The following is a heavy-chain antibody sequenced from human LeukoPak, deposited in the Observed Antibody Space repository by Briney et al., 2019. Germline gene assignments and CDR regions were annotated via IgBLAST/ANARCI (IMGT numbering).Heavy chain of an antibody. CDR1: RFTFNIYS. V-gene: IGHV3-21*01. CDR2: ISSGSSYI. J-gene: IGHJ2*01. D-gene: IGHD1-1*01. Sequence: PGGSLRLSCAASRFTFNIYSMNWVRQAPGKGPEWVSSISSGSSYIYYADSVKGRFTISRDNAKNSLYLQMSSLRAEDTAVYYCARGLGLRTGNWYFDLWGRGTLVTVSS. CDR3: ARGLGLRTGNWYFDL.